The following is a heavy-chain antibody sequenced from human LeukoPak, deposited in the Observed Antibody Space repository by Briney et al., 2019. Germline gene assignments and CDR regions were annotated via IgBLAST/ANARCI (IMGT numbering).Heavy chain of an antibody. CDR3: ARDLPGGLLYSFDY. J-gene: IGHJ4*02. Sequence: GSSVTVSCTSSGYTFTSYYMHGVRQAPGQGLEWMGIINPSGGSTSYAQKFQGRFTMTRDTSTSAVYMELSSLRSEDTAVYYCARDLPGGLLYSFDYWGQGTLVTVSS. V-gene: IGHV1-46*01. CDR2: INPSGGST. CDR1: GYTFTSYY. D-gene: IGHD2-2*02.